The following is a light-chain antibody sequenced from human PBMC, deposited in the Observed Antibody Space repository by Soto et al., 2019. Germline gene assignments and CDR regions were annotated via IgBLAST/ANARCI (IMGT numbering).Light chain of an antibody. CDR1: SSDVGGYNF. CDR2: DVS. J-gene: IGLJ2*01. V-gene: IGLV2-11*01. Sequence: QSALTQPRSVSGSPGQSVTISYTGTSSDVGGYNFVSWYQQHPGKAPKLMIYDVSKRPSGVPDRFSGSKSGNTASLTISGLQAEDDTDYYCCSYAGSYTWVFGGGTKLTVL. CDR3: CSYAGSYTWV.